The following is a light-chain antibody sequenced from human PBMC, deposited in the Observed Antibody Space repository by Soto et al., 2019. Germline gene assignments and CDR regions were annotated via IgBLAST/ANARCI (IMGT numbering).Light chain of an antibody. J-gene: IGLJ2*01. Sequence: QSALTQPPSVSAAPGQRVTISCSGSASNVGTHFVSWYQQSPGAAPKLLIYDNDERPSEIPDRFSGSKSDTSATLTITGLQTGDEADYYCGTWDSGLTAGVFGGGTKLTVL. CDR3: GTWDSGLTAGV. CDR1: ASNVGTHF. V-gene: IGLV1-51*01. CDR2: DND.